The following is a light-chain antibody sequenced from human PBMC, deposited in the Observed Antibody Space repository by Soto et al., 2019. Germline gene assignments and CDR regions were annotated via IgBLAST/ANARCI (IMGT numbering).Light chain of an antibody. CDR2: GAS. V-gene: IGKV3-15*01. J-gene: IGKJ1*01. Sequence: EIVMTQSPATRSVSPGERATLSCGASQSVSRNLAWYQQKPGQAPRLLIYGASTRATGIPARFSGSGSGTEFTLTISSLQYEDFAVYYCQQYNNWPWTFGQGTKVDIK. CDR3: QQYNNWPWT. CDR1: QSVSRN.